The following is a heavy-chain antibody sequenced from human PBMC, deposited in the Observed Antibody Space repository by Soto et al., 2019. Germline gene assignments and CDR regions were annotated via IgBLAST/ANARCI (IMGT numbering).Heavy chain of an antibody. CDR1: GFTFSKYN. Sequence: EVQLVESGGGLVKPGGSLRLSCAASGFTFSKYNVNWVRQAPGKGLEWVSSISSSSSYIYYADSVRGRFTISRDNAKNSLYLQMNSLRAEDTAVYYCARTDSGTSPHTYYMDVWGKGTTVTVSS. CDR2: ISSSSSYI. CDR3: ARTDSGTSPHTYYMDV. D-gene: IGHD2-2*01. V-gene: IGHV3-21*01. J-gene: IGHJ6*03.